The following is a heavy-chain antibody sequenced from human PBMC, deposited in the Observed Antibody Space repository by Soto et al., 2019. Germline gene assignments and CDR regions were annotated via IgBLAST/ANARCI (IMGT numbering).Heavy chain of an antibody. CDR1: GFTFSSYS. D-gene: IGHD6-19*01. CDR2: ISSSSSYI. V-gene: IGHV3-21*01. Sequence: PVGPLRLSCAASGFTFSSYSMNWVRQAPGKGLEWVSSISSSSSYIYYADSVKGRFTISRDNAKNSLYLQMNSLRAEDTAVYYCARDEDSSGWYDYWGQGTLVTVSS. J-gene: IGHJ4*02. CDR3: ARDEDSSGWYDY.